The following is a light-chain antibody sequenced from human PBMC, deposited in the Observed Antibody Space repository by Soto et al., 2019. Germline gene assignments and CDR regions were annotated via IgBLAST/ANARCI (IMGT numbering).Light chain of an antibody. Sequence: IGLTQSPGTLSLSQGKRATLSCRASQSISSSYLAWYQQRPGQTPRLLIYGASSRATGIPDRFSGSGSGTDFTLTISRLEPEDFAVYYFQHSTFGQGRRLEIK. CDR3: QHST. CDR2: GAS. J-gene: IGKJ5*01. V-gene: IGKV3-20*01. CDR1: QSISSSY.